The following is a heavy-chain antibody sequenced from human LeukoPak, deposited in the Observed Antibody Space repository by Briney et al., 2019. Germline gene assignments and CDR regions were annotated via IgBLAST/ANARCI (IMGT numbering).Heavy chain of an antibody. CDR1: GFTFRNYW. D-gene: IGHD5-24*01. CDR2: IYSGGST. V-gene: IGHV3-53*04. Sequence: GGSLRLSCAASGFTFRNYWMGWVRQAPGKGLEWVSVIYSGGSTYYADSVKGRFTISRHNSKNTLYLQMNSLRAEDTAVYYCARGIEMATIPYYYYGMDVWGHGTTVTVSS. J-gene: IGHJ6*02. CDR3: ARGIEMATIPYYYYGMDV.